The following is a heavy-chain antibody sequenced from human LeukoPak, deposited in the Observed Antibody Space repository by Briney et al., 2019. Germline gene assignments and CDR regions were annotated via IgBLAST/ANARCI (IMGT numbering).Heavy chain of an antibody. V-gene: IGHV4-39*07. CDR3: ARDRYYYDSSGYKYMDV. D-gene: IGHD3-22*01. J-gene: IGHJ6*03. CDR2: IYYSGST. CDR1: GDSISNTAYY. Sequence: SETLSLTCSVSGDSISNTAYYWGWIRQPPGKGLEWVGSIYYSGSTNYNPSLKSRVTMSVDTSKNQFSLKLNSVTAADTAVYYCARDRYYYDSSGYKYMDVWGKGTTVTVSS.